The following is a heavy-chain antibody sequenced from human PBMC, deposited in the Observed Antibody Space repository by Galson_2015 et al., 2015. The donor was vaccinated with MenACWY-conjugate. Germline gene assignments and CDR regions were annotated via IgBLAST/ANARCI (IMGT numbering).Heavy chain of an antibody. CDR2: ISAYNGNT. V-gene: IGHV1-18*01. D-gene: IGHD3-10*01. J-gene: IGHJ4*02. Sequence: QSGAEVKKPGASVKVSCKASGYTFTSYGISWVRQAPGQGLEWMGWISAYNGNTNYAQKLQGRVTMTTDTSTSTAYMELSSLRSEDTAVYYCASGSMVRGVIAPFDYWGQGTLVTVSS. CDR1: GYTFTSYG. CDR3: ASGSMVRGVIAPFDY.